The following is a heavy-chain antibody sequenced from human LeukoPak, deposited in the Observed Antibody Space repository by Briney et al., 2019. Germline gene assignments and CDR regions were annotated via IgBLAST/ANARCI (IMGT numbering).Heavy chain of an antibody. D-gene: IGHD6-25*01. J-gene: IGHJ6*02. CDR1: GVSFSGYY. Sequence: PSETLSLTCAVYGVSFSGYYWSWIRQPPGKGLEWIGEINHSGSTNYNPSLKSRVTISVDTSKNQFSLKLSSVTAADTAVYYCARVANLSGLTYGMDVWGQGTTVTVSS. CDR2: INHSGST. V-gene: IGHV4-34*01. CDR3: ARVANLSGLTYGMDV.